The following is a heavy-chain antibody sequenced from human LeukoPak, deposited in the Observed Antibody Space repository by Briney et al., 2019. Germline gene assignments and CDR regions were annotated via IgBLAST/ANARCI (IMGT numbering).Heavy chain of an antibody. Sequence: GGSLRLSCAASGFTFSSYAISWVRQAPGQGLEWMGRIIPILGIANYAQKFQGRVTITADKSTSTAYMELSSLRSEDTAVYYCARGPHTAAAGEGYGMDVWGQGTTVTVSS. CDR1: GFTFSSYA. J-gene: IGHJ6*02. CDR3: ARGPHTAAAGEGYGMDV. CDR2: IIPILGIA. V-gene: IGHV1-69*04. D-gene: IGHD6-13*01.